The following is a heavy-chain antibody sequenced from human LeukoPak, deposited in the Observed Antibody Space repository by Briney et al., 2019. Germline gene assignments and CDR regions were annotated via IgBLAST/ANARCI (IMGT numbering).Heavy chain of an antibody. V-gene: IGHV3-11*01. CDR3: ARDRYSGSYPLDY. D-gene: IGHD1-26*01. CDR2: ISSSGSTI. Sequence: PGGSLRLSCVVSGFTLSSYAMSWIRQAPGKGLEWVSYISSSGSTIYYADTVKGRFTISRDNAKNSLYLQMNSLRAEDTAVYYCARDRYSGSYPLDYWGQGTLVTVSS. CDR1: GFTLSSYA. J-gene: IGHJ4*02.